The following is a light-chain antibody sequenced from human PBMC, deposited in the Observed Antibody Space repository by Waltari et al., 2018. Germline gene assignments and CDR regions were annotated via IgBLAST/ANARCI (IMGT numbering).Light chain of an antibody. CDR2: TNK. J-gene: IGLJ1*01. CDR1: HSNIGTNS. Sequence: QSVLTQSPSASATPGQTLSISCSGSHSNIGTNSVHWYQQVPGTAPKLLIHTNKQRPSGVPDRFSGSKSGTSASLAIGGLRSEDEAEYYCAAFDDTLGGHYVFGPGTKVTVL. CDR3: AAFDDTLGGHYV. V-gene: IGLV1-47*01.